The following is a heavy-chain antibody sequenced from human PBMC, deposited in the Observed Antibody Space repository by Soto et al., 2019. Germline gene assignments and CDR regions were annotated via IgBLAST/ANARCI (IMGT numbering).Heavy chain of an antibody. CDR3: AKPRNIVVVTAMYQH. CDR2: ISGSGGST. V-gene: IGHV3-23*01. Sequence: GGSLRLSCAASGFTFSSYAMSWVRQAPGKGLEWVSAISGSGGSTYYADSVKGRFTISRDNSKNTLYLQMNSLRAEDTAVYYCAKPRNIVVVTAMYQHWGQGTLVTVSS. J-gene: IGHJ1*01. D-gene: IGHD2-21*02. CDR1: GFTFSSYA.